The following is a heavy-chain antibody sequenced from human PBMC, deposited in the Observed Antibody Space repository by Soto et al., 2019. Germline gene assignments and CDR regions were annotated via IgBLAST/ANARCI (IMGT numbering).Heavy chain of an antibody. CDR2: IKSKTDGGTT. CDR1: GFTFSNAW. D-gene: IGHD2-2*01. J-gene: IGHJ4*02. CDR3: TTTTKRYQLPGVDY. Sequence: GGSLRLSCAASGFTFSNAWMNWVRQAPGKGLEWVGRIKSKTDGGTTDYAAPVKGRFTISRDDSKNSLYLQMNSLKTEDTAVYYCTTTTKRYQLPGVDYWGQGTLVTVSS. V-gene: IGHV3-15*01.